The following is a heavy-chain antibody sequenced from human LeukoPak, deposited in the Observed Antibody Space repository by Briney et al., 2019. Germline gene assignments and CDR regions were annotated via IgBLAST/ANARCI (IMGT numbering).Heavy chain of an antibody. CDR2: IYYSGNA. J-gene: IGHJ4*02. CDR1: GGSIRSTTYY. CDR3: ARDVVAARGSFDY. D-gene: IGHD2-2*01. V-gene: IGHV4-39*07. Sequence: SETLSLTCTVSGGSIRSTTYYWGWIRQPPGKGLEWIGSIYYSGNAYYNPSLMSRVTISVDTSKNQFSLNLSSVTAADTAVYYCARDVVAARGSFDYWGQGTLVTVSS.